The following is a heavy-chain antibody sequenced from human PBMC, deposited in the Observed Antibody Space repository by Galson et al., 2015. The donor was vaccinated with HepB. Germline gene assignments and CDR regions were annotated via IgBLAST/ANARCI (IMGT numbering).Heavy chain of an antibody. Sequence: SLRLSCAASGFTFSSYGMHWVRQAPGKGLEWVAVISYDGSNKYYADSVKGRFTISRDNSKNTLYLQMNSLRAEDTAVYYCAKDLVAAAGTGLIDYWGQGTLVTVSS. CDR3: AKDLVAAAGTGLIDY. CDR2: ISYDGSNK. J-gene: IGHJ4*02. CDR1: GFTFSSYG. V-gene: IGHV3-30*18. D-gene: IGHD6-13*01.